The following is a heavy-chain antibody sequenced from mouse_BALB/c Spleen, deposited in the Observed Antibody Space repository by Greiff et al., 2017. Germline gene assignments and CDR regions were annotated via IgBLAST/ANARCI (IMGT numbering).Heavy chain of an antibody. CDR2: ISSGGSYT. D-gene: IGHD2-3*01. Sequence: EVKVVESGGGLVKPGGSLKLSCAASGFTFSSYAMSWVRQSPEKRLEWVAEISSGGSYTYYPDTVTGRFTISRDNAKNTLYLEMSSLRSEDTAMYYCARAMTYFDYWGQGTTLTVSS. CDR1: GFTFSSYA. J-gene: IGHJ2*01. CDR3: ARAMTYFDY. V-gene: IGHV5-9-4*01.